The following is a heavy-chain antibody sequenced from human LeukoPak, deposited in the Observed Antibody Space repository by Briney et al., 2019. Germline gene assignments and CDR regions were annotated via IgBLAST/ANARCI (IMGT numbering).Heavy chain of an antibody. D-gene: IGHD1-26*01. J-gene: IGHJ4*02. Sequence: SQTLSLTCTVSGGSISSGSYYWSWIRQPAGKGLEWIGRIYTSGSTNYNPSLKSRVTISVDTSKNQFSLKLSSVTAADTAVYYCARDSGSGDYFDYWGQGTLVTVSS. CDR3: ARDSGSGDYFDY. V-gene: IGHV4-61*02. CDR1: GGSISSGSYY. CDR2: IYTSGST.